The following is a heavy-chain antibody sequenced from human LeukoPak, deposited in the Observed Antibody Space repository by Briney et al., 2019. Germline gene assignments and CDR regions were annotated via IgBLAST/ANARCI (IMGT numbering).Heavy chain of an antibody. CDR3: AAPRVGATHFDY. J-gene: IGHJ4*02. V-gene: IGHV3-30*03. D-gene: IGHD1-26*01. Sequence: PGGSLRLSCAASGFTFSSYGMHWVRQAPGKGLEWVAVISYDGSNKYYADSVKGRFTISRDNSKNTLYLQMNSLRAEDTAVYCCAAPRVGATHFDYWGQGTLVTVSS. CDR1: GFTFSSYG. CDR2: ISYDGSNK.